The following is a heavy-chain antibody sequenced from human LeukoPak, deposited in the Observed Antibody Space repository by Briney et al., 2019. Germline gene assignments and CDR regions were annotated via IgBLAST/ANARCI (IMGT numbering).Heavy chain of an antibody. V-gene: IGHV3-30-3*01. CDR3: AKPDSSGYYSPVDY. CDR2: ISYDGSNK. D-gene: IGHD3-22*01. Sequence: GGSLRLSCAASGFTFSSYAMHWVRQAPGKGLEWVAVISYDGSNKYYADSVKGRFTISRDNSKNTLYLQMNSLRAEDTAVYYCAKPDSSGYYSPVDYWGQGTLVTVSS. CDR1: GFTFSSYA. J-gene: IGHJ4*02.